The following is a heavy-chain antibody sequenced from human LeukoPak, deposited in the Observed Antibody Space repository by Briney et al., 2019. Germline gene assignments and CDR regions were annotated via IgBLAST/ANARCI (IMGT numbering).Heavy chain of an antibody. CDR2: ISSSSSYI. D-gene: IGHD3-22*01. V-gene: IGHV3-21*04. CDR1: GFTFSSYS. J-gene: IGHJ4*02. CDR3: AKDSYYYDSSGYTLFDY. Sequence: PGGSLRLSCAASGFTFSSYSMNWVRQAPGKGLEWVSSISSSSSYIYYADSVKGRFTISRDNAKNSLYLQMNSLRAEDTALYYCAKDSYYYDSSGYTLFDYWGQGTLVTVSS.